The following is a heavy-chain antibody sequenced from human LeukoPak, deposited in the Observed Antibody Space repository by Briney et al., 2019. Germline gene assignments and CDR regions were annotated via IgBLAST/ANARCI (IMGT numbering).Heavy chain of an antibody. CDR1: GYSFTSYW. CDR2: IYPGDSDT. J-gene: IGHJ4*02. V-gene: IGHV5-51*01. Sequence: TTGESLKISCKGSGYSFTSYWIGWVRQMPGKGLEWMGIIYPGDSDTRYSPSLDGQVTISADKSVSTTYLQWSSLQASDTAMYYCARPSSLYGGTSEDYWGQGTLVTVSS. CDR3: ARPSSLYGGTSEDY. D-gene: IGHD4-23*01.